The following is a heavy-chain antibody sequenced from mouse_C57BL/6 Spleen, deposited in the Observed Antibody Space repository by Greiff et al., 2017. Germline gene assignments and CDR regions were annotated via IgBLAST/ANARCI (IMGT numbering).Heavy chain of an antibody. CDR1: GYSITSGYY. Sequence: EVKLQESGPGLVKPSQSLSLTCSVTGYSITSGYYWNWIRQFPGNKLEWMGYISYDGSNNYNPSLKNRISITRDTSKNQFFLKLNSVTTEDTATYYCARDLLNSPSLLDVWGTGTTVTVSS. D-gene: IGHD6-1*01. V-gene: IGHV3-6*01. CDR3: ARDLLNSPSLLDV. J-gene: IGHJ1*03. CDR2: ISYDGSN.